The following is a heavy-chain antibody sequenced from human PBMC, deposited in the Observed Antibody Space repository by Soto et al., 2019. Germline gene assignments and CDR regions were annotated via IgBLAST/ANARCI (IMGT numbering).Heavy chain of an antibody. J-gene: IGHJ6*02. CDR2: ISSSSGYT. Sequence: QVQLVESGGGLVKPGGSLRLSCAASGFTFSDYYMSWIRQAPGKGLGWVSYISSSSGYTNYADPVKGRFTISRDNAKNSLYLQMNSLRAEDTAVYYCARDPTLSGSYFKGRVGMDVWGQGTTVTVSS. V-gene: IGHV3-11*06. CDR3: ARDPTLSGSYFKGRVGMDV. D-gene: IGHD3-10*01. CDR1: GFTFSDYY.